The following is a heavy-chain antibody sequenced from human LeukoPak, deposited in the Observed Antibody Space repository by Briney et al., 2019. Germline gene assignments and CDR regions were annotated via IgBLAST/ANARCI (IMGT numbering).Heavy chain of an antibody. J-gene: IGHJ2*01. D-gene: IGHD4-17*01. Sequence: ASVKVSCKVSGYTLTELSMHWVRQAPGKGLEWMGGFDPEDGETIYAQKFQGRVTMTEDTSTDTAYMELSSLRSEDTAVYYCATSGTVTGKGDWYSDLWGRGTLVTVSS. V-gene: IGHV1-24*01. CDR3: ATSGTVTGKGDWYSDL. CDR2: FDPEDGET. CDR1: GYTLTELS.